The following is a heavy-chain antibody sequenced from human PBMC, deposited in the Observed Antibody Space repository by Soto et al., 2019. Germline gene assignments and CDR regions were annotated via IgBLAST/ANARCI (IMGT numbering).Heavy chain of an antibody. CDR2: IFHNGNT. J-gene: IGHJ6*02. Sequence: SETLSLTCAVSSGSIRSSNWWSWVRQSPGKGLEWIGEIFHNGNTYYNPSLNSRVTISVDTSKNQFSLNLRSVTAADTAVYYCARRTWGMDVWGQGTQVTVSS. CDR3: ARRTWGMDV. V-gene: IGHV4-4*02. CDR1: SGSIRSSNW. D-gene: IGHD2-8*01.